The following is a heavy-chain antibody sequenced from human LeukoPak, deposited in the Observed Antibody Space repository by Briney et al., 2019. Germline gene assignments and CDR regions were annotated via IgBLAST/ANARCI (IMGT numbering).Heavy chain of an antibody. CDR2: IYYSGST. V-gene: IGHV4-59*08. J-gene: IGHJ4*02. D-gene: IGHD6-19*01. CDR3: ARAVSGRFDY. CDR1: GGSMSPYH. Sequence: SETLSLTCTVSGGSMSPYHWGWIRQPPVKGLEWTGYIYYSGSTNYNPSLKSRVTISVDTSKNQFSLKLSSVTAADTAIYYCARAVSGRFDYWGQGTLVTVSS.